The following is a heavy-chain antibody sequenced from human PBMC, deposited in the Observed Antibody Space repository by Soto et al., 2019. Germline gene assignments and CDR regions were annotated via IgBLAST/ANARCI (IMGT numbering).Heavy chain of an antibody. D-gene: IGHD2-15*01. V-gene: IGHV4-59*01. Sequence: SEXLSLTCTVSGGSISTYYWSWIRQPPGKGLEWIGYIYYSGSTNYNPSLKSRVTISVDTSKNQFSLKLSSVTAADTAVYYCEKGAGAAVIRRSLDYWGQGTLVNVSS. J-gene: IGHJ4*02. CDR2: IYYSGST. CDR1: GGSISTYY. CDR3: EKGAGAAVIRRSLDY.